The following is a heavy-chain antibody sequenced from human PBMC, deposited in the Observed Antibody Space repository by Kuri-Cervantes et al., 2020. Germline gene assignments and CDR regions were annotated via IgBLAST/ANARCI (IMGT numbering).Heavy chain of an antibody. CDR1: GYSISTGYY. Sequence: GSLRLPCAVSGYSISTGYYWGWIRQPPGKGLEWIGSIYHSGSTYYNPSLKSRVTISVDTSKNQFSLKLSSVAAADTALYYCARLRITGTGIGAFDYRGQGTLVTVSS. D-gene: IGHD1-20*01. V-gene: IGHV4-38-2*01. J-gene: IGHJ4*02. CDR3: ARLRITGTGIGAFDY. CDR2: IYHSGST.